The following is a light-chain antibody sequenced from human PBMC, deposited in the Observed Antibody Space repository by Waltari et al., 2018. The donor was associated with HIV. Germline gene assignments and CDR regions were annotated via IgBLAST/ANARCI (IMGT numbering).Light chain of an antibody. J-gene: IGLJ3*02. CDR2: DNN. CDR1: SSHIGNNY. CDR3: GTWDNSLSPFWV. Sequence: HSVLTQPPSVSAAPGQKVTISCSGSSSHIGNNYVSWSQHLPGTAPKLLIYDNNKRPSGIPDRFSGSKSDTSATLDITGLQTGDEADYYCGTWDNSLSPFWVFGGGTKLTVL. V-gene: IGLV1-51*01.